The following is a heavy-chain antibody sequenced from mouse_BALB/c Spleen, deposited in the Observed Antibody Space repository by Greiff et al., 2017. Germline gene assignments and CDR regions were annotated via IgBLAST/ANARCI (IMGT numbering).Heavy chain of an antibody. CDR1: GFSLTSYG. Sequence: VQGVESGPGLVAPSQSLSITCTVSGFSLTSYGVHWVRQPPGKGLEWLGVIWAGGSTNYNSALMSRLSISKDNSKSQVFLKMNSLQTDDTAMYYCAREFITTASFAYWGQGTLVTVSA. CDR3: AREFITTASFAY. CDR2: IWAGGST. V-gene: IGHV2-9*02. D-gene: IGHD1-2*01. J-gene: IGHJ3*01.